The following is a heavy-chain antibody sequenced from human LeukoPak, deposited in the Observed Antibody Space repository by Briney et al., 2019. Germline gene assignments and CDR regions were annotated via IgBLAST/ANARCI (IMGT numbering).Heavy chain of an antibody. Sequence: PGGSLRLSCAASGFTFSSYSMNWVRQAPGKGLEWVSSISSSSSYIYYADSVKGRFTISRDNAKNSLYLQMNSLRVEDTAVYYCAPYYYGSGTSLGYWGQGTLVTVSS. CDR3: APYYYGSGTSLGY. D-gene: IGHD3-10*01. CDR2: ISSSSSYI. V-gene: IGHV3-21*01. J-gene: IGHJ4*02. CDR1: GFTFSSYS.